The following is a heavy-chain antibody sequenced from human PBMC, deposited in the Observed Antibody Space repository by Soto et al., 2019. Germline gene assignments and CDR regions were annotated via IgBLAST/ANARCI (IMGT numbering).Heavy chain of an antibody. Sequence: SENLSLTCPVSGGAISSSIYYLAWIRQPPGKGLEWIGSIYSSGSTYYNPSLRSRVTISVDTSKNQFSLKLSSVTAADTAVYYCATPVSSGYQGLEVWGQGTMVTVSS. J-gene: IGHJ3*01. CDR3: ATPVSSGYQGLEV. CDR2: IYSSGST. D-gene: IGHD3-22*01. CDR1: GGAISSSIYY. V-gene: IGHV4-39*01.